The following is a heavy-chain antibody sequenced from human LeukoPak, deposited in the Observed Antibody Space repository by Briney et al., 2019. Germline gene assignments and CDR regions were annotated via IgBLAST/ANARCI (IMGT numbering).Heavy chain of an antibody. Sequence: GESLKISCKGSGYSFTSYWIGWVRQVPGKGVEGMGSIYPGDSDTIYSPSFQGQVTISADNSISTAFLQWTSLKASDTALYYCASRSRDVFDYWGQGTLATVSS. V-gene: IGHV5-51*01. D-gene: IGHD5-24*01. CDR2: IYPGDSDT. J-gene: IGHJ4*02. CDR1: GYSFTSYW. CDR3: ASRSRDVFDY.